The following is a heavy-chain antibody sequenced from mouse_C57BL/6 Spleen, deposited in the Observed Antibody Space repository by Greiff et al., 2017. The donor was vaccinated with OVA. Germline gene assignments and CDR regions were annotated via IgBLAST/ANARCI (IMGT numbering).Heavy chain of an antibody. J-gene: IGHJ4*01. CDR2: IWSGGST. Sequence: QVQLQQSGPGLVQPSQSLSITCTVSGFSLTSYGVHWVRQSPGKGLEWLGVIWSGGSTDYNAAFISRLSISKDNSKSQVFFKMNSLQADDTAIYYCARKGLYDYPMDYWGQGTSVTVSS. CDR1: GFSLTSYG. CDR3: ARKGLYDYPMDY. V-gene: IGHV2-2*01. D-gene: IGHD2-4*01.